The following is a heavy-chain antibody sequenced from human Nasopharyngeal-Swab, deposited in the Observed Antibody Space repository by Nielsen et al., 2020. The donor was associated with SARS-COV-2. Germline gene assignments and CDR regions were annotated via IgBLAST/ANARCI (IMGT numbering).Heavy chain of an antibody. Sequence: SETLSLTCTVSGGSISSYHWSWIRQPPGKGLEWIGFIYYSGGTNYNPSLKSRVTISVDTSKNEVSLNLRSVTAADTAGEDGERDGRPFSSQNWFDPWGQGTLVTVSS. CDR2: IYYSGGT. CDR3: ERDGRPFSSQNWFDP. V-gene: IGHV4-59*01. CDR1: GGSISSYH. J-gene: IGHJ5*02. D-gene: IGHD2-2*01.